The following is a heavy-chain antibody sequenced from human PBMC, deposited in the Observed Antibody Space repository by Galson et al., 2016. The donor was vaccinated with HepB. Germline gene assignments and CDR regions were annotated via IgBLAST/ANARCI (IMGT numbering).Heavy chain of an antibody. D-gene: IGHD2-21*01. CDR3: VTRGGENN. Sequence: LRLSCAASGFNFADAWMNWVRQAPGKGLEWVCRIKSKTAVGTTDYAAPVKGRFTISRDDSKNTLYLQMNSLKTEDTAMYYCVTRGGENNWGPGTLVTVSS. CDR2: IKSKTAVGTT. V-gene: IGHV3-15*01. J-gene: IGHJ4*02. CDR1: GFNFADAW.